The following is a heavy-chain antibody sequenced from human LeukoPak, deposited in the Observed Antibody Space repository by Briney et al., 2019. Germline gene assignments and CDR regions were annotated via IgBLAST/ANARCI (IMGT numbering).Heavy chain of an antibody. CDR2: IYYSGST. D-gene: IGHD2-2*01. V-gene: IGHV4-31*03. CDR1: GGSMSSGGYY. CDR3: ARVLGVVVPAAMGLYNWFDP. J-gene: IGHJ5*02. Sequence: SQTLSLTCTVSGGSMSSGGYYWSWIRQHPGKGLEGIGYIYYSGSTYYNPSLKSRVTISVDTSKNQFSLKLSSVTAADTAVYYCARVLGVVVPAAMGLYNWFDPWGQGTLVTVSS.